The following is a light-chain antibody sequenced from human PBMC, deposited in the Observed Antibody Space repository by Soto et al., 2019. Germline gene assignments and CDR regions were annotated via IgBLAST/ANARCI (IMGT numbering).Light chain of an antibody. CDR2: STN. Sequence: QAVVTQEPSFSVSHGGTVTLTCGLSYGSVSTNYYCSWFQQTPGQTPRTLIYSTNSRSSGVPDRFTGSILGNRAALTITGAQADDEADYYCVLYMGSGILIFGGGTELTVL. J-gene: IGLJ2*01. V-gene: IGLV8-61*01. CDR3: VLYMGSGILI. CDR1: YGSVSTNYY.